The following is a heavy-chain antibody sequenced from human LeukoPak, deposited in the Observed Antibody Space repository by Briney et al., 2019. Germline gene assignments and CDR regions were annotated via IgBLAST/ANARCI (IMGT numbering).Heavy chain of an antibody. D-gene: IGHD3-10*01. CDR3: ARAGTGDRSAVFDS. CDR2: ISHAGGT. J-gene: IGHJ4*02. Sequence: SETLSRTCAVYGGSFSGYYWSWIRQPPGKRLEWIGEISHAGGTNYNPSLKSRVIISVDTSKNQFSLRLTSVTAADTAVYFCARAGTGDRSAVFDSWGQGALVTVS. V-gene: IGHV4-34*01. CDR1: GGSFSGYY.